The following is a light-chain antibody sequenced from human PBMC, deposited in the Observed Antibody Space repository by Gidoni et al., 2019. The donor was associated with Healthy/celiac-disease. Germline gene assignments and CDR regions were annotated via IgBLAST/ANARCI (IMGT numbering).Light chain of an antibody. CDR3: QQYYSTPRT. CDR2: WAS. CDR1: QSILYGSNNKNY. J-gene: IGKJ3*01. V-gene: IGKV4-1*01. Sequence: DIVMTRSPDSPAVSLRERATINCKSSQSILYGSNNKNYLAGSQQQPGQPPNLLIIWASPREAGVPNRFSSSRSVTAFTLTISSLQAEDVAVYYCQQYYSTPRTFGPGTKVDIK.